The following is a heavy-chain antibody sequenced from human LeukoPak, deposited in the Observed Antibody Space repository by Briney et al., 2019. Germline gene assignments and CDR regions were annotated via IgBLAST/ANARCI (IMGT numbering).Heavy chain of an antibody. Sequence: ASVTVSFKASGYTFTSYYMHWVRQAPGQGLEWMGIINPSGGSTSYAQKFQGRVTMTTDTSTSTAYMELSSLRSEDTAVYYCAGSERLRLGELFGYWGQGTLVTVSS. CDR1: GYTFTSYY. CDR3: AGSERLRLGELFGY. CDR2: INPSGGST. V-gene: IGHV1-46*01. D-gene: IGHD3-16*01. J-gene: IGHJ4*02.